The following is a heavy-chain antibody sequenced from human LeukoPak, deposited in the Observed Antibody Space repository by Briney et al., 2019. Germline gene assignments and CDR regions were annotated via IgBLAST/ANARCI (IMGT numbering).Heavy chain of an antibody. V-gene: IGHV3-7*01. CDR2: IKEDGSAK. J-gene: IGHJ3*02. CDR1: GFTFSSFW. Sequence: GGSLRLSCVGSGFTFSSFWMSWVRQAPGKGLECVANIKEDGSAKYYVDSVKGRFTISRDNAKNSMYLQMNSLRAEDTAVYSCARDRDDTFDIWGQGTMVTVSS. D-gene: IGHD3-10*01. CDR3: ARDRDDTFDI.